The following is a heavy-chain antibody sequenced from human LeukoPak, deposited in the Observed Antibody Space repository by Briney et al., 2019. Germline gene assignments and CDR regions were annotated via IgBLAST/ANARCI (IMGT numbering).Heavy chain of an antibody. Sequence: PSETLSLTCTVSGGSISSSSYYWGWIRQPPGKGPEWIGSIYYSGSTYYNPSLKSRVTISVDTSKNQFSLKLSSVTAADTDVYYCGRDYYGSGTDAAFDYWGQGTLVTVS. D-gene: IGHD3-10*01. CDR2: IYYSGST. J-gene: IGHJ4*02. V-gene: IGHV4-39*07. CDR1: GGSISSSSYY. CDR3: GRDYYGSGTDAAFDY.